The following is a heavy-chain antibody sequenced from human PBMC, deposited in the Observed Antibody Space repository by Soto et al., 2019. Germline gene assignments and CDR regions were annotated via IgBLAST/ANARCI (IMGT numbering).Heavy chain of an antibody. V-gene: IGHV4-30-4*01. D-gene: IGHD5-18*01. J-gene: IGHJ4*02. Sequence: SETLSLTCTVSGGSISSGDYYWSWIRQPPGKGLEWIGYIYYSGSTYYNPSLKSRVTISVDTSKNQFSLKLSSVTAADTAVYYCASSDTTSVQGLDFDYWGQGTLVTVSS. CDR3: ASSDTTSVQGLDFDY. CDR1: GGSISSGDYY. CDR2: IYYSGST.